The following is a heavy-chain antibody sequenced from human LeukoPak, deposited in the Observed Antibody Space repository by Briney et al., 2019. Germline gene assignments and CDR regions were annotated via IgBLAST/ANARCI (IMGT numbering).Heavy chain of an antibody. CDR1: GYTFTSYG. CDR3: ARATEYSSSSDY. D-gene: IGHD6-6*01. J-gene: IGHJ4*02. CDR2: ISAYNGNT. Sequence: ASVKVSCKASGYTFTSYGISWVRQAPGQGLEWMGWISAYNGNTNYAQELQGRVTMTRNTSISTAYMELSSLRSEDTAVYYCARATEYSSSSDYWGQGTLVTVSS. V-gene: IGHV1-18*01.